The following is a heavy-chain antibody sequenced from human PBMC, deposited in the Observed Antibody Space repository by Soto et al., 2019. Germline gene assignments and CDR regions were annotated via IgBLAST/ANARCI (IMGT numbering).Heavy chain of an antibody. CDR1: GGSSSSYY. D-gene: IGHD3-3*01. J-gene: IGHJ5*02. Sequence: SEALSLTCTVSGGSSSSYYWSWIRQPAGKGLEWIGRIYTSGSTNYNPSLKSRVTMSVDTSKNQFSLKLSSVTAADTAVYYCARDLPQFGVVIGGFDPWGQGTLVTVSP. CDR2: IYTSGST. CDR3: ARDLPQFGVVIGGFDP. V-gene: IGHV4-4*07.